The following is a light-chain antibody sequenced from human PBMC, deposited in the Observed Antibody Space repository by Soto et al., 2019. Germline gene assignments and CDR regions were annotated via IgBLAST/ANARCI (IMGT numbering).Light chain of an antibody. CDR3: QQSYSSPYT. CDR2: STS. Sequence: DIQITQSPSSLSAAVGDRVTITCRASQDINKYLNWYHQTPGKAPKLLIFSTSTLYSGVPSRFSGSRSGTDLTLTTSSLQPEDFATYYCQQSYSSPYTFGLGTKVEIK. CDR1: QDINKY. J-gene: IGKJ2*01. V-gene: IGKV1-39*01.